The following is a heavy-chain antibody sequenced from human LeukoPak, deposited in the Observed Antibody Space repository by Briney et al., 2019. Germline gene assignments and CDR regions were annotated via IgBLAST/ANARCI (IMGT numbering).Heavy chain of an antibody. D-gene: IGHD2-8*02. CDR3: ARDIAHCTGDMCYNIRFDS. Sequence: LSLTCTVSGDSISTYYWSWVRQAPGKGLEWVSYIGPSGSNIYYADSVKGRFTISRDNAKDSLYLQMTSLRAEDTAVYYCARDIAHCTGDMCYNIRFDSWGQGTLVTVSS. J-gene: IGHJ5*01. V-gene: IGHV3-48*03. CDR1: GDSISTYY. CDR2: IGPSGSNI.